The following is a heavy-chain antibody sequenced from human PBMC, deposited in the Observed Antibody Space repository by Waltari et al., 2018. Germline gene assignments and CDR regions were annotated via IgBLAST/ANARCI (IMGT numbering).Heavy chain of an antibody. Sequence: EVQLVESGGGLIQPGGSLRLSCAASGFTVSSNYMSWVRQAPGKGLEWVSVIYSGGSKYYADSVKGRFTISRDNSKNTLYLQMNSLRAEDTAVYYCARDPHQTGTTSYGYWGQGTLVTVSS. CDR2: IYSGGSK. CDR3: ARDPHQTGTTSYGY. J-gene: IGHJ4*02. V-gene: IGHV3-53*01. CDR1: GFTVSSNY. D-gene: IGHD1-7*01.